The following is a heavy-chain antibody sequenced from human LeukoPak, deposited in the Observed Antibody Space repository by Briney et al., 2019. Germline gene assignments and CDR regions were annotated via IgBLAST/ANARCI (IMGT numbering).Heavy chain of an antibody. D-gene: IGHD2-15*01. J-gene: IGHJ5*02. V-gene: IGHV3-21*01. CDR3: ARDREGYCSGGSCPRFDP. Sequence: GGSLRLSCAASGFTFSSYSMNWARQAPGKGLEWVSSISSSSSYIYYADSVKGRFTISRDNAKNSLYLQMNSLRAEDTAVYYCARDREGYCSGGSCPRFDPWGQGTLVTVSS. CDR2: ISSSSSYI. CDR1: GFTFSSYS.